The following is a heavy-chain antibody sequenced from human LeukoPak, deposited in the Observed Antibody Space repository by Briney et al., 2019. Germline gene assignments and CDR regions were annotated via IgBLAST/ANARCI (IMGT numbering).Heavy chain of an antibody. CDR3: ARNVRDTGTFDY. Sequence: GASVKVSCKASGGTFSSYAISWVRQATGQGLEWMGWMNPNSGDTGYAQRFQGRVIMTRSTSISTAYMELSSLRSEDTAVYYCARNVRDTGTFDYWGQGTLVTVSS. D-gene: IGHD5-18*01. J-gene: IGHJ4*02. CDR2: MNPNSGDT. V-gene: IGHV1-8*02. CDR1: GGTFSSYA.